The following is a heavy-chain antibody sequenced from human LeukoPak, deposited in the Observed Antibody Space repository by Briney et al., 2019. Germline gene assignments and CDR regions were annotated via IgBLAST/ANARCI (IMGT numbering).Heavy chain of an antibody. V-gene: IGHV3-7*03. CDR3: ARGAYYDSSDAFDI. J-gene: IGHJ3*02. D-gene: IGHD3-22*01. CDR1: GFTFSTYW. CDR2: IEEYGNEI. Sequence: GGSLRLSCAASGFTFSTYWMGWVRQAPGKGLEWVANIEEYGNEIHYVDSVEGRFTISRDNAKNSLYLQMNSLRAEDTALYHCARGAYYDSSDAFDIWGQGTMATVSS.